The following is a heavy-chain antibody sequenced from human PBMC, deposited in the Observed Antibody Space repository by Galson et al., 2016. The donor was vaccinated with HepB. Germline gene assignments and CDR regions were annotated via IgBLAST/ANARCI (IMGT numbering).Heavy chain of an antibody. D-gene: IGHD3-16*02. CDR1: GGSFRSYY. CDR3: ARGGGEANWGTYRPYFDY. J-gene: IGHJ4*02. Sequence: LSLTCRVNGGSFRSYYWSWIRQPPGKGLEWIGEINHSGSTNYSPSLKSRVTVSVDKSKNQFSLNLTSVTAADTALYYCARGGGEANWGTYRPYFDYWGQGNLV. CDR2: INHSGST. V-gene: IGHV4-34*01.